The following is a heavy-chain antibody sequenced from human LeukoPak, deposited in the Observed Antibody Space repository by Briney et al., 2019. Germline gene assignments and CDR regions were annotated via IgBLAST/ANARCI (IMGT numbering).Heavy chain of an antibody. V-gene: IGHV6-1*01. J-gene: IGHJ6*03. CDR2: TYYRSKWYN. CDR3: ARGQGIVVVPAAIPGYYYYYYMDV. D-gene: IGHD2-2*02. CDR1: GDSVSSNSAA. Sequence: SQTLSLTCAISGDSVSSNSAAWNWIRQSPSRGLEWLGRTYYRSKWYNDYAVSVKSRITINPDTSKNQFSLQLNSVTPEDTAVYYCARGQGIVVVPAAIPGYYYYYYMDVWGKGTTVTVSS.